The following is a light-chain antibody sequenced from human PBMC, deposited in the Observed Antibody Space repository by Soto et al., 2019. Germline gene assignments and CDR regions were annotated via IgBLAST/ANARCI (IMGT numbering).Light chain of an antibody. J-gene: IGKJ2*01. Sequence: IVLTQSPDTLSLSPGDTATLSCRASKDIDGDFLAWYQQKTGQAPRLLIYAASTRATGVPDRFTGSGSGTDFTLTINRLKPEDFAVYFCQQFNAALYTFGQGTKVE. CDR1: KDIDGDF. CDR2: AAS. V-gene: IGKV3D-20*02. CDR3: QQFNAALYT.